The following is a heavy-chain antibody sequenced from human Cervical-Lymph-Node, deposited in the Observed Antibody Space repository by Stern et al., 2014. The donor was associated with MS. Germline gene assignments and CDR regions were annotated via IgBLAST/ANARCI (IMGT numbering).Heavy chain of an antibody. CDR3: MGVGDGVYV. CDR2: VVTVGSTN. Sequence: QVQLVESGGGVVQPGRSLRLSCAASGLSLSSLGVHWVRQAPGRGLEWVAVVVTVGSTNMYGASVKGRFSISSDNSNNTMYLQMNSLRPEDTAVYYCMGVGDGVYVWGQGTTVIVS. V-gene: IGHV3-30*03. CDR1: GLSLSSLG. J-gene: IGHJ6*02.